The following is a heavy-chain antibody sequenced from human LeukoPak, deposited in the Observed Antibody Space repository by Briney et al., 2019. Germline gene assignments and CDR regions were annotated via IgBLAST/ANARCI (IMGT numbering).Heavy chain of an antibody. CDR3: TTDYRSSSTSTYYYYYMDV. J-gene: IGHJ6*03. Sequence: PGGSLRLSCAASGFTVSNAWMSWVRQAPGKGLEWVGRIKSKSDGGTIDYAAPVKGRFTISRDDSKNTLYLQMNSLKTEDRAVFYCTTDYRSSSTSTYYYYYMDVWGKGTTVTVSS. V-gene: IGHV3-15*01. CDR2: IKSKSDGGTI. D-gene: IGHD2-2*01. CDR1: GFTVSNAW.